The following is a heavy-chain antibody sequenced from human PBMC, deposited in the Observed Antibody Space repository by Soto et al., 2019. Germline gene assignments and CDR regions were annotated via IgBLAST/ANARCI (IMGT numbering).Heavy chain of an antibody. CDR1: GFTFSSYA. D-gene: IGHD2-15*01. CDR3: ARALGGYCSSGSCPSGY. V-gene: IGHV3-23*01. Sequence: HPGGSLRLSCAASGFTFSSYAMSWVRQAPGKGLEWVSEISGSGGSTYYADSVKGRFTISRDNSKNTLYLQMNSLRAEDTAVFYCARALGGYCSSGSCPSGYWGQGTLVTVSS. J-gene: IGHJ4*02. CDR2: ISGSGGST.